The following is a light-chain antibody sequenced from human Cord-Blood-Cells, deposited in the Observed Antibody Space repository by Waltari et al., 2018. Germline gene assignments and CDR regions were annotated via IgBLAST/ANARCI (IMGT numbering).Light chain of an antibody. J-gene: IGKJ5*01. CDR1: QGIRND. CDR3: LQDYNYPIT. CDR2: AAS. V-gene: IGKV1-6*01. Sequence: AIPMTQSPPSLSASVGDRVTITCRASQGIRNDLGWYQQKPGKAPKLLIYAASSSQSGVPSRFSGSGSGTDFTLTISSLQPEDFATYYCLQDYNYPITFGQGTRLEIK.